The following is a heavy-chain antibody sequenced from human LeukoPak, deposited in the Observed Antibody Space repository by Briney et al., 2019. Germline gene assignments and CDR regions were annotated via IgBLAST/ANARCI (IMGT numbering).Heavy chain of an antibody. V-gene: IGHV3-21*01. CDR1: GFTFSSYS. CDR3: AREYPRGAAAPDY. D-gene: IGHD6-13*01. J-gene: IGHJ4*02. CDR2: ISSSSSYI. Sequence: GGSLRLSCAASGFTFSSYSMNWVRQAPGKGLEWVSSISSSSSYIRYADSVKGRFTISRDNAKNSLYLQMNSLRAEDTAVYHCAREYPRGAAAPDYWGQGTLVTVSS.